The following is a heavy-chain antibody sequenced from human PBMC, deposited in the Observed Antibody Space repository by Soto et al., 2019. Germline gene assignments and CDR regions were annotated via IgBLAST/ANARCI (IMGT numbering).Heavy chain of an antibody. CDR3: ARAYYDILTGPNWFDP. CDR1: GGSISSGGYY. D-gene: IGHD3-9*01. J-gene: IGHJ5*02. V-gene: IGHV4-31*03. Sequence: SETLSLTCTFSGGSISSGGYYWSWIRQHPGKGLEWIGYIYYSGSTYYNPSLKSRVTISVDTSKNQFSLKLSPVTAADTAVYYCARAYYDILTGPNWFDPWGQGTLVTVSS. CDR2: IYYSGST.